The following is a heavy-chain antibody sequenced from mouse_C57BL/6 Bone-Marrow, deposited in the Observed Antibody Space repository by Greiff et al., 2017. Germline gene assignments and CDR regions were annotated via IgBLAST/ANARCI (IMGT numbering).Heavy chain of an antibody. D-gene: IGHD1-1*01. CDR2: IDPSDSYT. V-gene: IGHV1-69*01. Sequence: QVQLQQPGAELVMPGASVKLSCKASGYTFTSYWMHWVKQRPGQGLEWIGEIDPSDSYTNYNQKFKGQATLTVDKSSSTAYMQLSSLTSEDSAVYYCARRAPKVVTYYYAMDYWGQGTSVTVSS. CDR1: GYTFTSYW. J-gene: IGHJ4*01. CDR3: ARRAPKVVTYYYAMDY.